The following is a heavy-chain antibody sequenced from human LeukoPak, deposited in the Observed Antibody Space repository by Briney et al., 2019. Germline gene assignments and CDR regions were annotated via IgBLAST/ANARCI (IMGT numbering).Heavy chain of an antibody. V-gene: IGHV3-66*01. CDR3: ARDLIAAAGTNYYGMDV. Sequence: GGSLRLSCAASGFTVSSNYMSWVRQAPGKGLEGVSVIYSGGSTYYADSVKGRFTISRDNSKNTLYLEMNRVGAEERGVYDCARDLIAAAGTNYYGMDVWGQGTTVTVSS. CDR1: GFTVSSNY. CDR2: IYSGGST. J-gene: IGHJ6*02. D-gene: IGHD6-13*01.